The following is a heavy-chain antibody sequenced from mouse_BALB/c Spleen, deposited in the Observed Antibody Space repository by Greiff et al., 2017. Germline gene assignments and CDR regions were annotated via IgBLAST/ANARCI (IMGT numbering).Heavy chain of an antibody. J-gene: IGHJ4*01. CDR3: VRDSMGYYYGSSGMDY. Sequence: QVQLKESGPGLVAPSQSLSITCTVSGFSLTSYDISWIRQPPGKGLEWLGVIWTGGGTNYNSAFMSRLSISKDNSKSQVFLKMNSLQTDDTAIYYCVRDSMGYYYGSSGMDYWGQGTSVTVSS. V-gene: IGHV2-9-2*01. CDR1: GFSLTSYD. D-gene: IGHD1-1*01. CDR2: IWTGGGT.